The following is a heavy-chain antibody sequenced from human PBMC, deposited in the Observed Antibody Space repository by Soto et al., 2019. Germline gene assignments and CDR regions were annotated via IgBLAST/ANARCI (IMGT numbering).Heavy chain of an antibody. D-gene: IGHD3-3*01. CDR3: ARAHAEWLEDDFDI. CDR1: GFTVSSNY. Sequence: EVQLVETGGGLIQPGGSLRLSCAASGFTVSSNYMSWVRQAPGKGLEWVSVIYSGGSTYYADSVKGRFTISRDNSTNTLSLQMNSLRAEDTAVYYCARAHAEWLEDDFDIWGQGTMVTVSS. J-gene: IGHJ3*02. V-gene: IGHV3-53*02. CDR2: IYSGGST.